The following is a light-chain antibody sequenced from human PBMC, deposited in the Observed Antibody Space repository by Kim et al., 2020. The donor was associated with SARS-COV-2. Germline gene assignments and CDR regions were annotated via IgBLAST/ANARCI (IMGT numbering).Light chain of an antibody. CDR2: DVS. CDR1: SSDIGAYNH. CDR3: SSSSSTTWV. J-gene: IGLJ3*02. Sequence: QSALTQPASVSGSPGQSITISCTGTSSDIGAYNHVSWYQQHPGKAPKLMIFDVSERPSGVSNRFSGSKSGNTASLTISGLQAEDEADYYCSSSSSTTWVFGGGTKLTVL. V-gene: IGLV2-14*03.